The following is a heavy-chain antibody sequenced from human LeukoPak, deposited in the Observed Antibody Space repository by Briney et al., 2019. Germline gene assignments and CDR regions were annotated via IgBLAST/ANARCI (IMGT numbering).Heavy chain of an antibody. CDR1: GFTFSSYG. D-gene: IGHD1-26*01. CDR2: ISYDGSNK. V-gene: IGHV3-30*18. Sequence: GGSLRLSCAASGFTFSSYGMHWVRQAPGKGLEWVAVISYDGSNKYYADSVKGRFTISRDNSKNTLYLQMNSLRAEDTAVYYCAKERLVGATSVHFDYWGQGTLVTVSS. J-gene: IGHJ4*02. CDR3: AKERLVGATSVHFDY.